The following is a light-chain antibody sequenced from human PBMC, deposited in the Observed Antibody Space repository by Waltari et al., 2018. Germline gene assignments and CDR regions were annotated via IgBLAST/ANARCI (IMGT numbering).Light chain of an antibody. CDR2: KAS. V-gene: IGKV1-5*03. Sequence: DIQMTQSPSTLSASVGDRVTIPCRASQSISSWLAWYQQKPGKAPKLLIYKASSLESGVPSRFSGSGSGTEFTLTISSLQPDDFATYYCQQYNSILGTFGQGTKVEIK. J-gene: IGKJ1*01. CDR3: QQYNSILGT. CDR1: QSISSW.